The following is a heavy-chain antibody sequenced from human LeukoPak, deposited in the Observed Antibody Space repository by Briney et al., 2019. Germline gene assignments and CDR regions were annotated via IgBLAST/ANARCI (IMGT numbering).Heavy chain of an antibody. CDR3: ASAIGSIWYEFDY. CDR2: FGTRHTHI. J-gene: IGHJ4*02. Sequence: PGGSLRLSCVGSGLNFNTYDLTWVRQAPGKGLEWVALFGTRHTHIFYAGSVKGRFTISRDNSKNTLYLQMNSLRAEDTAVYYCASAIGSIWYEFDYWGQGTLVTVSS. V-gene: IGHV3-23*01. CDR1: GLNFNTYD. D-gene: IGHD6-13*01.